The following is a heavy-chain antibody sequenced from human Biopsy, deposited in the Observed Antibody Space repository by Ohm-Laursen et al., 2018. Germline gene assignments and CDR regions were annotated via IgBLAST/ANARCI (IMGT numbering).Heavy chain of an antibody. CDR2: ISGYNGNT. D-gene: IGHD5/OR15-5a*01. CDR1: GYSFTSYG. Sequence: GGPVKVSCKVSGYSFTSYGISWVRQAPGEGLEWMGRISGYNGNTNYAQKFQGRVTMTADTSTSTVYMEVRGLRSDDTAVYYCARVTLPLYLDYWGQGTRVSVSS. V-gene: IGHV1-18*01. CDR3: ARVTLPLYLDY. J-gene: IGHJ4*02.